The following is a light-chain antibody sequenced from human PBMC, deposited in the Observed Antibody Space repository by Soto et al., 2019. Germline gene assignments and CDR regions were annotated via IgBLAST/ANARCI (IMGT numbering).Light chain of an antibody. Sequence: EIVMTQSPATLSLSPGERATLSCRASQSVSSNLAWYKQKPGQAPRLLIYAASTRATGIPARFSGSGSGTEFTLTISSLQSEDFAVYYCQQYNNWPLSFGQGTKVDIK. CDR1: QSVSSN. CDR2: AAS. V-gene: IGKV3D-15*01. J-gene: IGKJ1*01. CDR3: QQYNNWPLS.